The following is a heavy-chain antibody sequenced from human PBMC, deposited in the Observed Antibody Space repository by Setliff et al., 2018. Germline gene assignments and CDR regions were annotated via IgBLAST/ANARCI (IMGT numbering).Heavy chain of an antibody. CDR2: INAGNGNT. Sequence: ASVKVSCKASGYTFTSYAFHWVRQAPGQRLEWMGWINAGNGNTEYSQKFQDRVSITRDTSASTAYMELSSLRSEDTAVYYCAREDRAASSYYYYHYGMDVWGQGTTVTVSS. V-gene: IGHV1-3*01. J-gene: IGHJ6*02. CDR3: AREDRAASSYYYYHYGMDV. D-gene: IGHD6-13*01. CDR1: GYTFTSYA.